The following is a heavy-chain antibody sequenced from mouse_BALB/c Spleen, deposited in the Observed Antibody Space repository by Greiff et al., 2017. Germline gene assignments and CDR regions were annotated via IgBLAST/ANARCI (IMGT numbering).Heavy chain of an antibody. V-gene: IGHV5-17*02. Sequence: EVKLQESGGGLVQPGGSRKLSCAASGFTFSSFGMHWVRQAPEKGLEWVAYISSGSSTIYYADTVKGRFTISRDNPKNTLFLQMTSLRSEDTAMYYCARGYDRAWFAYWGQGTLVTVSA. CDR1: GFTFSSFG. J-gene: IGHJ3*01. CDR2: ISSGSSTI. CDR3: ARGYDRAWFAY. D-gene: IGHD2-14*01.